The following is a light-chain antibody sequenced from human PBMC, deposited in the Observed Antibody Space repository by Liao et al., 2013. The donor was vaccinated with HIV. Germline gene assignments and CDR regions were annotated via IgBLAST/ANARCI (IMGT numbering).Light chain of an antibody. CDR1: NIGSQS. J-gene: IGLJ3*02. CDR2: QDN. CDR3: QAWDSSTVV. V-gene: IGLV3-21*01. Sequence: SYELTQPPSVSVAPGKTARITCGGNNIGSQSVHWYQQKPGQAPVLVIYQDNKRPSGIPERFSGSNSGNTATLTISGTQAMDEADYYCQAWDSSTVVFGGGTKLTVL.